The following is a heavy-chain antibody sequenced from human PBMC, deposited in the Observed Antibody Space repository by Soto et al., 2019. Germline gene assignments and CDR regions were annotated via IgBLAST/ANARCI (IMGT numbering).Heavy chain of an antibody. CDR1: GFTFSSYA. V-gene: IGHV3-23*01. Sequence: GGSLRLSCAASGFTFSSYAMSWVRQAPGKGLEWVSAISGSGGSTYYADSVKGRYTISRDNSKNTLYLQMNSLRAEDTAVYYCAKDWAVAGYAFDIWGQGTMVTVSS. D-gene: IGHD6-19*01. CDR2: ISGSGGST. CDR3: AKDWAVAGYAFDI. J-gene: IGHJ3*02.